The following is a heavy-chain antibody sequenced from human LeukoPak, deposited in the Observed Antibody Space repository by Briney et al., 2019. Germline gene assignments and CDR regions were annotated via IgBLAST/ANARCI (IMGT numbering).Heavy chain of an antibody. J-gene: IGHJ4*02. V-gene: IGHV1-18*01. CDR1: GYAFKKYA. CDR3: TRDPSNSSGWYIYFDY. Sequence: SVKVSCKASGYAFKKYAISWVRQAPGQGLEWLGWISTYNGDTNYAQNFKGRVTMTTDTSTSTAYMELRSLRSDDTAVYYCTRDPSNSSGWYIYFDYWGQGAPVTVSS. CDR2: ISTYNGDT. D-gene: IGHD6-19*01.